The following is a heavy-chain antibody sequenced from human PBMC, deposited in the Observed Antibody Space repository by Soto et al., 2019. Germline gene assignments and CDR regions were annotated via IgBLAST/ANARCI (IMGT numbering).Heavy chain of an antibody. CDR2: IYYSGST. V-gene: IGHV4-39*01. CDR3: ARQRVVLFKDYYYYYYMDV. CDR1: GGSISSSSYY. Sequence: SETLSLTCTVSGGSISSSSYYWGWIRQPPGKGLEWIGSIYYSGSTYYNPSLKSRVTISVDTSKNQFSLKLSSVTAADTAVYYCARQRVVLFKDYYYYYYMDVWGKGTTVTVSS. D-gene: IGHD2-21*01. J-gene: IGHJ6*03.